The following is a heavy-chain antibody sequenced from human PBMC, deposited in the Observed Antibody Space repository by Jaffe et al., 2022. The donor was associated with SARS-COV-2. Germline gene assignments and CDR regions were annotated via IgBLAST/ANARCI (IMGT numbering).Heavy chain of an antibody. CDR2: ISYDGSNK. V-gene: IGHV3-30*18. D-gene: IGHD2-2*01. CDR3: AKDHFLSCSSTSCYAFLYYYYGMDV. CDR1: GFTFSSYG. J-gene: IGHJ6*02. Sequence: QVQLVESGGGVVQPGRSLRLSCAASGFTFSSYGMHWVRQAPGKGLEWVAVISYDGSNKYYADSVKGRFTISRDNSKNTLYLQMNSLRAEDTAVYYCAKDHFLSCSSTSCYAFLYYYYGMDVWGQGTTVTVSS.